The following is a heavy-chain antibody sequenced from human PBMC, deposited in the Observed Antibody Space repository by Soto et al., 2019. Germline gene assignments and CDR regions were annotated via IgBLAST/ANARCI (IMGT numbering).Heavy chain of an antibody. CDR3: PKDNFSGDCYPDY. Sequence: QVPLVESGGSEVQPGRSLRLSCAASGFTFSSYGMHCVRQAPGKGLEWVAVISYDGSNKYYADSVKGRFTISRDNSKNTLYLLMNSLRAEDTAVYYCPKDNFSGDCYPDYWGQGTLVTVSS. J-gene: IGHJ4*02. V-gene: IGHV3-30*18. CDR2: ISYDGSNK. CDR1: GFTFSSYG. D-gene: IGHD2-21*02.